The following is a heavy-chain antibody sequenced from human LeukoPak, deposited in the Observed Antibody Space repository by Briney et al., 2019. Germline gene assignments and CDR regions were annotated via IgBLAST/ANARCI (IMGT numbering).Heavy chain of an antibody. CDR3: AKSQVAATMRDIDY. Sequence: GGSLRLSCAASGFASGFNFSSYTMNWVRQAPGKGLEWISSITSRSTYLYYAASVKGRFTISRDNAKNSLYLQMNSLRVEDTAFYYCAKSQVAATMRDIDYWGQGTLVTVSS. CDR1: GFNFSSYT. D-gene: IGHD6-19*01. CDR2: ITSRSTYL. V-gene: IGHV3-21*04. J-gene: IGHJ4*02.